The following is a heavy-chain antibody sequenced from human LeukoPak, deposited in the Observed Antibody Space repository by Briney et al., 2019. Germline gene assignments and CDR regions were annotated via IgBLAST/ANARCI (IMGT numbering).Heavy chain of an antibody. V-gene: IGHV4-34*01. J-gene: IGHJ6*03. CDR3: ARRAGYYGSGSYLYYYYYMDV. CDR2: INHSGST. D-gene: IGHD3-10*01. CDR1: GGSFSGYY. Sequence: SETLSLTCAVYGGSFSGYYWSWIRQPPGKGLEWIGEINHSGSTNYNPSLKSRVTISVDTSKNQFSLKLSSVTAADTAVYYCARRAGYYGSGSYLYYYYYMDVWGKGTTVTISS.